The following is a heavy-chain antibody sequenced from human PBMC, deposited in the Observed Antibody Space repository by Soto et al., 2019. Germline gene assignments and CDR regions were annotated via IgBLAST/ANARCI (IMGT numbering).Heavy chain of an antibody. Sequence: SETLSLTCTVSGGSISSSSYYWGWIRQPPGKGLEWIGSIYYSGSTYYNPSLKSRVTISVDTSKNQFSLKLGSVTAADTAVYYCARNGITMVRGVIITSWFDPWGQGTLVTVSS. D-gene: IGHD3-10*01. CDR2: IYYSGST. CDR3: ARNGITMVRGVIITSWFDP. J-gene: IGHJ5*02. V-gene: IGHV4-39*01. CDR1: GGSISSSSYY.